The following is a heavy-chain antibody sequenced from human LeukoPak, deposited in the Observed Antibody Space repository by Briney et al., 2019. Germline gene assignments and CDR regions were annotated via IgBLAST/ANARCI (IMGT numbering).Heavy chain of an antibody. CDR3: ARDGAYGGTPGAFDI. D-gene: IGHD4-23*01. Sequence: GASVKVSCKASGYTFTTYAMNWVRQAPGQGLEWMGWINTNTGNPTYAQGFTGRFVFSLDTPVSTAYLQISSLKAEDTAVYYCARDGAYGGTPGAFDIWGQGTMVTVSS. CDR2: INTNTGNP. V-gene: IGHV7-4-1*02. J-gene: IGHJ3*02. CDR1: GYTFTTYA.